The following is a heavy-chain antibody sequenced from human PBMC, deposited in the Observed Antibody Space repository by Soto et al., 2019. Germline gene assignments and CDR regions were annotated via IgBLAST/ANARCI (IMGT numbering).Heavy chain of an antibody. CDR3: ARVSEFWSGYRDAFDI. V-gene: IGHV4-59*01. J-gene: IGHJ3*02. D-gene: IGHD3-3*01. CDR1: GGSISSYY. Sequence: PSETLSLTCTVSGGSISSYYWSWIRQPPGKGLEWIGYIYYSGSTNYNPSLKSRVTISVDTSKNQFSLKLSSVTAADTAVYYCARVSEFWSGYRDAFDIGGQGTMFTVSS. CDR2: IYYSGST.